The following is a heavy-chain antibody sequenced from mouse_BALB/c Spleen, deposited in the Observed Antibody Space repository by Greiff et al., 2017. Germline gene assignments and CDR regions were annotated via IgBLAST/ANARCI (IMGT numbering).Heavy chain of an antibody. V-gene: IGHV1-9*01. CDR2: ILPGSGST. CDR1: GYTFSSYW. CDR3: ASLSLLRLFAY. D-gene: IGHD1-2*01. Sequence: QVQLKQSGAELMKPGASVKISCKATGYTFSSYWIEWVKQRPGHGLEWIGEILPGSGSTNYNEKFKGKATFTADTSSNTAYMQLSSLTSEDSAVYYCASLSLLRLFAYWGQGTLVTVSA. J-gene: IGHJ3*01.